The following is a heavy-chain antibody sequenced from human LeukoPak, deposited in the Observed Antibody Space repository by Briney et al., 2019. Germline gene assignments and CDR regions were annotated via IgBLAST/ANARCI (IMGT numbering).Heavy chain of an antibody. CDR2: IHFDGSTK. D-gene: IGHD2-2*01. CDR3: AKDQCTRTSCDGYPGY. Sequence: GGSLRLSCAASGFTCSSYGMHWVRQAPGKGLEWVAFIHFDGSTKYSGDSVKGRFTVSRDNSRNTLYLQMNSVRPEDTAVYYCAKDQCTRTSCDGYPGYWGQGTLVTVSS. J-gene: IGHJ4*02. CDR1: GFTCSSYG. V-gene: IGHV3-30*02.